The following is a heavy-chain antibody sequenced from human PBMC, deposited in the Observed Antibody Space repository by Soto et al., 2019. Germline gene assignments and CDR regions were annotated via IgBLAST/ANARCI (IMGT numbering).Heavy chain of an antibody. CDR2: ISSSGGSA. CDR1: GFTFSSYG. Sequence: EVQLLESGGGLVQPGGSLRLSCAASGFTFSSYGMSWDRQAPGKGLEWVSAISSSGGSAYYADSVKGRFTISRDNSKNTLYLQMNSLRAEDTAVYYCARGATSPSYWGQGTLVTVSS. J-gene: IGHJ4*02. V-gene: IGHV3-23*01. CDR3: ARGATSPSY.